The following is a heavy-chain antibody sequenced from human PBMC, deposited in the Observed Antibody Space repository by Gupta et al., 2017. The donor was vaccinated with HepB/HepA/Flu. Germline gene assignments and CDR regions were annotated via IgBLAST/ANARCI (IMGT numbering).Heavy chain of an antibody. CDR3: ARAPGYYFDF. D-gene: IGHD7-27*01. Sequence: RWLRQAPGKGLEWVSSITDSGGGTTYADSVKGRFTISRDNSKNTLFLQMNGLRAEDTAVYFCARAPGYYFDFWGQGILVTVSS. V-gene: IGHV3-23*01. CDR2: ITDSGGGT. J-gene: IGHJ4*02.